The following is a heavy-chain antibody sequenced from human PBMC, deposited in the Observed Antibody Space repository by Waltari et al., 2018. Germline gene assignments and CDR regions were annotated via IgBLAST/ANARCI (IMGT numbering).Heavy chain of an antibody. D-gene: IGHD6-19*01. CDR3: AASVGVAPNY. V-gene: IGHV3-7*01. J-gene: IGHJ4*01. Sequence: EVQLMESGGGLVQPGGSLRLSCAASGFTFNNYWMTWVRQAPGKGLEWVANIKQDASEKYYVDSVKGRFTISRDNTKNSLYLQMNSLRAEDTAVYYCAASVGVAPNYWGHGTLVTVSS. CDR1: GFTFNNYW. CDR2: IKQDASEK.